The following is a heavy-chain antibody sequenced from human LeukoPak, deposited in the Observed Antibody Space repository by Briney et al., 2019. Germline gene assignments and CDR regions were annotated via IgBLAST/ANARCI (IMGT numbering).Heavy chain of an antibody. CDR3: ASWDKMGDYYDSSGYRDY. D-gene: IGHD3-22*01. CDR1: GLAFNSYG. V-gene: IGHV3-30*03. CDR2: ISYDETEK. Sequence: YPGRSLRLSCAASGLAFNSYGMHWVRQAPGKGLEWVAVISYDETEKYYADSVKGRFTISRDNSKNTLYLQMNSLRAEDTAVYYCASWDKMGDYYDSSGYRDYWGQGTLVTVSS. J-gene: IGHJ4*02.